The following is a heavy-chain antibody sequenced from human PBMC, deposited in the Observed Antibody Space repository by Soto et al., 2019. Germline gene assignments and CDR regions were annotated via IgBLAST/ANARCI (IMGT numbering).Heavy chain of an antibody. J-gene: IGHJ5*02. Sequence: SETLSLTCTVSGGSMSTYYWYWLRQPPGQGLECIGYIYYSGCTNYSPSLKSRVTISIDTSKNHFSLKLSSETAADTAVYYCARGDHFDSSGPFDPWGQGTLVTVSS. CDR2: IYYSGCT. CDR3: ARGDHFDSSGPFDP. CDR1: GGSMSTYY. D-gene: IGHD3-22*01. V-gene: IGHV4-59*01.